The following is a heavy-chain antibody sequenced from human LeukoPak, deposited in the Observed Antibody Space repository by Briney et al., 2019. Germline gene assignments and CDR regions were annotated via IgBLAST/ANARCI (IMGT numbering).Heavy chain of an antibody. J-gene: IGHJ2*01. Sequence: GASVTVSCKTSGGSIMNYAISWVRQAPGQGLEWMGVIIPIFGTSNYAQKFQGRVTITADKSTNTANMELSSLRSEDTAVYYCARVAAAIPRWYFDLWGRGTLVTVSS. D-gene: IGHD2-21*02. CDR1: GGSIMNYA. CDR3: ARVAAAIPRWYFDL. CDR2: IIPIFGTS. V-gene: IGHV1-69*06.